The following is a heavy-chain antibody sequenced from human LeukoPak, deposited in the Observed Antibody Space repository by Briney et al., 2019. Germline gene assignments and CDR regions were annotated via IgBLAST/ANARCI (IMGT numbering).Heavy chain of an antibody. CDR2: ISSSSTTI. CDR3: ARARDFWSGSPLDYYYMDV. V-gene: IGHV3-48*01. Sequence: GGSLRLSCAASGFAFSTYSMNWVRQAPGKGLEWVSYISSSSTTINYSDSVKGRFTISRDSAKNSLFLQMNSLRAEDTAIYYCARARDFWSGSPLDYYYMDVWGKGTTVTVSS. J-gene: IGHJ6*03. CDR1: GFAFSTYS. D-gene: IGHD3-3*01.